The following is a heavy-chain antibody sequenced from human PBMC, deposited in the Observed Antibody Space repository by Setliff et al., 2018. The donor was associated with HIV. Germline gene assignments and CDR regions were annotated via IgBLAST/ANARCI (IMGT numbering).Heavy chain of an antibody. V-gene: IGHV3-30*18. CDR1: GFTFSSYG. J-gene: IGHJ4*02. CDR2: ISYDGSNK. Sequence: CAASGFTFSSYGMHWVRQAPGKGLEWVAVISYDGSNKYYADSVKGRFTISRDNSKNTLYLQMNSLRAEDTAVYYCAKDSLPGGGMVNWGQGTLVTVSS. CDR3: AKDSLPGGGMVN. D-gene: IGHD2-8*01.